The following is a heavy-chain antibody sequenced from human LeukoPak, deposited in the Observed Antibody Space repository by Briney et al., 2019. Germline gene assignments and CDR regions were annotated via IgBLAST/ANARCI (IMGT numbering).Heavy chain of an antibody. CDR1: GFTFSNYA. V-gene: IGHV3-13*01. J-gene: IGHJ4*02. Sequence: GGSLRLSCAPSGFTFSNYAMSWVRQAPGKGLEWVSAIGPTGDTYYLGSVKGRFTISREDAKHSLYLQMNSLRAEDTALYYCARAKPGGSGSDYGDRNIDYWGQGTLVTVSS. CDR3: ARAKPGGSGSDYGDRNIDY. D-gene: IGHD4-17*01. CDR2: IGPTGDT.